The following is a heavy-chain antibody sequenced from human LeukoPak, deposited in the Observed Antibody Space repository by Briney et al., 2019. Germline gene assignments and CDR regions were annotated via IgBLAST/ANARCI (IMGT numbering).Heavy chain of an antibody. CDR2: ISGSGGST. J-gene: IGHJ4*02. Sequence: GGSLRLSCTASGFTFGDYAMSWVRQAPGKGLEWVSAISGSGGSTYYADSVKGRFTISRDNSKNTLYLQMNSLGAEDTAVYYCAKDRPDYGGNRYYFDYWGQGTLVTVSS. CDR1: GFTFGDYA. D-gene: IGHD4-23*01. V-gene: IGHV3-23*01. CDR3: AKDRPDYGGNRYYFDY.